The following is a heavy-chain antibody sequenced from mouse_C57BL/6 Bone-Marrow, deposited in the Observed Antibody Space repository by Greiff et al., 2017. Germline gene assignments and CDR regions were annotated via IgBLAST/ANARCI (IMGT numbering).Heavy chain of an antibody. CDR3: TLITTVVYYYAMDY. J-gene: IGHJ4*01. CDR2: IDPENGDT. D-gene: IGHD1-1*01. CDR1: GFNIKDDY. Sequence: VQLQQSGAELVRPGASVKLSCTASGFNIKDDYMHWVKQRPEQGLEWIGWIDPENGDTEYASKFQGKATITADTSSNTAYLQLSSLTSEDTAVYYCTLITTVVYYYAMDYWWQGTSVTVAS. V-gene: IGHV14-4*01.